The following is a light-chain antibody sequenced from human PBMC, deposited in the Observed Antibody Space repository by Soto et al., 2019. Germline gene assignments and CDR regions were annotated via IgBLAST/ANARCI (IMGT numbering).Light chain of an antibody. V-gene: IGKV1-39*01. CDR2: AAS. CDR1: QSISSY. Sequence: NQLPQSPSSLSASVGDRVTITCRARQSISSYLNWYQQKPGKAPKLLIYAASSLQSGVPSRFSGSGSGTDFTLTISSLQPEDFATYYCQQSYSTPRTVGQGNKVDIK. CDR3: QQSYSTPRT. J-gene: IGKJ1*01.